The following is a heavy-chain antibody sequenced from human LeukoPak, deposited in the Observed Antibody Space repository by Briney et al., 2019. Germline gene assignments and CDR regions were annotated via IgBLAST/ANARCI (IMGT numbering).Heavy chain of an antibody. CDR1: GFAFTNYG. D-gene: IGHD2-15*01. CDR3: ATEVAEGGPQYY. Sequence: PGGSLRLSCAASGFAFTNYGMDWVRQAPGKGLEWVAFIRYDGTKTNYADSVKGRFTISRDNSKNTLYLQMNSLRAEDTALYYCATEVAEGGPQYYWGQETLVTVSS. V-gene: IGHV3-30*02. CDR2: IRYDGTKT. J-gene: IGHJ4*02.